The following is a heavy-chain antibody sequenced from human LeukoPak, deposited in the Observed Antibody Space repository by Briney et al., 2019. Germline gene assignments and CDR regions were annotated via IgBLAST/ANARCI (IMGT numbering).Heavy chain of an antibody. Sequence: GESLKISCKGSGYSFTSYWIGWVRQMPGKGLEWMGIIYPGDSGTRYSPSFQGQVTISAAKSISTAYLQWSSLKASDTAMYYCARRPPYYYDSSGYYPPHFDYWGQGTLVTVSS. V-gene: IGHV5-51*01. CDR1: GYSFTSYW. J-gene: IGHJ4*02. CDR2: IYPGDSGT. CDR3: ARRPPYYYDSSGYYPPHFDY. D-gene: IGHD3-22*01.